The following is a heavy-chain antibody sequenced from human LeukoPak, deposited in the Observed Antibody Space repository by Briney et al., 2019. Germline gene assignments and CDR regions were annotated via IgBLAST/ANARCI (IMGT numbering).Heavy chain of an antibody. CDR2: IDWDDDK. CDR1: GFSLSTSGMC. CDR3: VHTGWHDIRVPDY. D-gene: IGHD3-9*01. J-gene: IGHJ4*02. V-gene: IGHV2-70*11. Sequence: SGPTLVNPTQTLTLTCTFSGFSLSTSGMCVSWIRQPPGKALGWLARIDWDDDKYYSTSLKTRLTISKDTSKNQVVLTMTNMDPVDTATYFCVHTGWHDIRVPDYWGQGTLVTVSS.